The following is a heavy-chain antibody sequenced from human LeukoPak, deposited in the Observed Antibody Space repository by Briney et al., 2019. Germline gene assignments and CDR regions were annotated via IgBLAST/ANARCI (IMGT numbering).Heavy chain of an antibody. CDR1: GFTFSSYA. Sequence: PGGSLRLSCAASGFTFSSYAMSWVRQAPGKGLEWVSAISGSGGSTYYADSVKGQFTISRDNSKNTLYLQMNSLRAEDTAVYYCAKLTGYSSSSPFDYWGQGTLVTVSS. J-gene: IGHJ4*02. CDR2: ISGSGGST. CDR3: AKLTGYSSSSPFDY. V-gene: IGHV3-23*01. D-gene: IGHD6-13*01.